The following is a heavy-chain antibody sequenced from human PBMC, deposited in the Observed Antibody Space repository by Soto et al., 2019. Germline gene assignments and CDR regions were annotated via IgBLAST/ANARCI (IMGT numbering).Heavy chain of an antibody. D-gene: IGHD3-10*01. Sequence: PGGSLRLSCAASGFTFSNAWMSWVRQAPGKGLEWVGRIKSKTDGGTTDYAAPVKGRFTISRDDSKNTLYLQMNSLKTEDTAVYYCTTDPSITMVRGVIIPNWFDPWGQGTLVTVSS. J-gene: IGHJ5*02. CDR3: TTDPSITMVRGVIIPNWFDP. CDR1: GFTFSNAW. CDR2: IKSKTDGGTT. V-gene: IGHV3-15*01.